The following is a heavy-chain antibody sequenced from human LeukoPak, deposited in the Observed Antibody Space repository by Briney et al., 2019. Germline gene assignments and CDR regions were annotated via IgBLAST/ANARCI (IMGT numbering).Heavy chain of an antibody. CDR2: IISSGSYI. V-gene: IGHV3-21*04. D-gene: IGHD1-1*01. Sequence: GGSLRLSCAASGFTFSSYTMNWVRQAPGKGLEWVSSIISSGSYIYYADSVKGRFTISRDNAKNSLYLQMNSLRAEDTALYYCARDGRGRGGWFDPWGQGTWSPSPQ. CDR1: GFTFSSYT. CDR3: ARDGRGRGGWFDP. J-gene: IGHJ5*02.